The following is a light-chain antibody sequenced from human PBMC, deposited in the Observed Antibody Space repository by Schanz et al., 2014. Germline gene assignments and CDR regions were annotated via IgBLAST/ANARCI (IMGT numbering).Light chain of an antibody. CDR2: AAS. CDR3: QQSYIPPWT. Sequence: DIQMTQSPSTLSASVGDRVTITCRASQSISSWLAWYQQKPGKAPKLLISAASTLQRVVPSRFSGSGSGTDFTLTLSSLQPEDFAKYYCQQSYIPPWTFGQGTKVEI. J-gene: IGKJ1*01. CDR1: QSISSW. V-gene: IGKV1-39*01.